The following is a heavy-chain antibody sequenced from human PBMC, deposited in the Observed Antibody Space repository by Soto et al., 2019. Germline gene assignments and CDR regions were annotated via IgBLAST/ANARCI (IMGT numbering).Heavy chain of an antibody. V-gene: IGHV4-31*03. Sequence: QVQLQESGPGLVKPSQTLSLTCTVSGGSISSGGYYWSWIRQHPGKGLEWIGYIYYSGSTYYNPSLKSRVTISVDTSKNQFSLKLSSVTAADTAVYYCARSVVVAATNINWFDPWGQGTLVTVSS. CDR1: GGSISSGGYY. J-gene: IGHJ5*02. CDR3: ARSVVVAATNINWFDP. D-gene: IGHD2-15*01. CDR2: IYYSGST.